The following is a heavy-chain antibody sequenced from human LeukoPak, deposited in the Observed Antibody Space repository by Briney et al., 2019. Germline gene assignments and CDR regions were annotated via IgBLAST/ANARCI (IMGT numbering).Heavy chain of an antibody. Sequence: GGSLRLSCAASGFTFSTYIMNWVRQAPGKGLEWVSYIRSSSGPIYYAASVKGRFTISRDNAKNSLYLQMNSLRAEDTAVYYCVRGYTIGPGGYWGQGTLVTVSS. J-gene: IGHJ4*02. CDR3: VRGYTIGPGGY. CDR1: GFTFSTYI. CDR2: IRSSSGPI. V-gene: IGHV3-48*01. D-gene: IGHD3-16*02.